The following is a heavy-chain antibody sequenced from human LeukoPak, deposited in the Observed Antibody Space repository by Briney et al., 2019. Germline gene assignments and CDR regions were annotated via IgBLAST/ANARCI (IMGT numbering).Heavy chain of an antibody. CDR2: IFPGDSDT. CDR3: ARRPDTGAAADYTLDI. V-gene: IGHV5-51*01. CDR1: GYSFNSYW. Sequence: GEFLKISCRGSGYSFNSYWIAWVRQMPGKGLEWMGFIFPGDSDTRYTPSFQGHVSISVDKSMKTAYLQWSSLKSSDTAMYYCARRPDTGAAADYTLDIWGQGTLVTVSS. D-gene: IGHD6-13*01. J-gene: IGHJ4*02.